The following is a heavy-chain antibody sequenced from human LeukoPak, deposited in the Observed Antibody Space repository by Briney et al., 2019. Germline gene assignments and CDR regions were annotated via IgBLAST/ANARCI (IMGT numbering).Heavy chain of an antibody. CDR1: GGSISSYY. D-gene: IGHD6-13*01. CDR2: IYTSGST. V-gene: IGHV4-4*07. Sequence: PSETLSLTCNVSGGSISSYYWSWIRQPAGKGLEWIGRIYTSGSTNYNPSLKSRVTISVVTSKNQVSLKLSSVTAADTAVYYCARGPLGSSWYEYWGQGTLVIVSS. J-gene: IGHJ4*02. CDR3: ARGPLGSSWYEY.